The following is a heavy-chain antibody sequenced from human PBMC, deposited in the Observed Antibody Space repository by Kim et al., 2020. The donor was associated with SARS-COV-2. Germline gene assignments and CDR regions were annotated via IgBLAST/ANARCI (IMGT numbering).Heavy chain of an antibody. CDR3: ARDDRGSIDY. Sequence: GGSLRLSCAASGFTFSTYAMHWVRQAPGKGLEGVALMSYDASDINYSDSVKGRFTISRDNSKNTLYLQMNSLRAEDTAVYYCARDDRGSIDYWGQGTLVT. CDR2: MSYDASDI. D-gene: IGHD1-26*01. V-gene: IGHV3-30*04. CDR1: GFTFSTYA. J-gene: IGHJ4*02.